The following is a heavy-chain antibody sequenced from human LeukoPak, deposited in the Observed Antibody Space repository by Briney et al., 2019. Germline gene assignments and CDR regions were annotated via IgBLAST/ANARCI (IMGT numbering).Heavy chain of an antibody. CDR2: INPNSGGT. D-gene: IGHD3-16*02. V-gene: IGHV1-2*02. J-gene: IGHJ5*02. CDR1: GYTFTGYY. CDR3: ARYKQGATPWGSYRSNNWFDP. Sequence: ASVKVSCKTSGYTFTGYYMHWVRQAPGQGLEWMGWINPNSGGTNYAQKFQGRVTMTRDTSISTAYMELSRLRSDDTAVYYCARYKQGATPWGSYRSNNWFDPWGQGTLVTVSS.